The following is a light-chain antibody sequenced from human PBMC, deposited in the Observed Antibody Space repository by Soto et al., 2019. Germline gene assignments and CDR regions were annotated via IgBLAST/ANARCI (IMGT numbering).Light chain of an antibody. V-gene: IGKV1-5*01. CDR2: VVS. J-gene: IGKJ1*01. Sequence: DIQMTQSPPTLSASVGDRVTITCRVSHSIRNYLAWYQQMPGKAPKLLIYVVSIFQSGAPSRFSGSGAGTXXXXPIXSLQPDNFETYFCQHHNSYSQPFGQGTKVEIK. CDR3: QHHNSYSQP. CDR1: HSIRNY.